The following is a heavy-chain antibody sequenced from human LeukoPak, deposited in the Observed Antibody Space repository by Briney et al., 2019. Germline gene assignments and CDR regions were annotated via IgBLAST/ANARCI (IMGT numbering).Heavy chain of an antibody. V-gene: IGHV3-15*01. Sequence: PGGSLRLSCAASRFTFSNAWMSWVRQAPGKGLEWVGRIKSKTDGGTTDYAAPVKGRFTISRDDSKNTLYLQMNSLKTEDTAVYYCTTEDIVVVPAAGAHWGQGTLVTVSS. CDR3: TTEDIVVVPAAGAH. CDR2: IKSKTDGGTT. CDR1: RFTFSNAW. D-gene: IGHD2-2*01. J-gene: IGHJ4*02.